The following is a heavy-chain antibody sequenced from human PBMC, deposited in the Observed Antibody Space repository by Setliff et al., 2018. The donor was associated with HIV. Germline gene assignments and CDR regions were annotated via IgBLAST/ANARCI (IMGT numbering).Heavy chain of an antibody. J-gene: IGHJ5*02. Sequence: SETLSLTCSASGVSVSINSYFWSWIRQPPGGGLEFIGYIYSSGATSYSPSLKSRVTLSVDTSKNHFSLRMSSVTAADTAMYYCARGSNKRGYTCAYAFDPWGQGTLVTVSS. CDR1: GVSVSINSYF. CDR2: IYSSGAT. CDR3: ARGSNKRGYTCAYAFDP. V-gene: IGHV4-61*03. D-gene: IGHD5-18*01.